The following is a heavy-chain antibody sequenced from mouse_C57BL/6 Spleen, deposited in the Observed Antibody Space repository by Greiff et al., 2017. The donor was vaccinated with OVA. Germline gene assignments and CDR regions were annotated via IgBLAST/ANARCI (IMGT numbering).Heavy chain of an antibody. Sequence: QVQLQQSGPELVKPGASVKISCKASGYTFTDYYINWVKQRPGQGLEWIGWIFPGSGSTYYNEKFKGKATLTVDKSSSTAYMLLSSLTSDDSAVYFCARRGYYYVSSLCDYWGQGTTLTVSS. CDR1: GYTFTDYY. CDR2: IFPGSGST. D-gene: IGHD1-1*01. V-gene: IGHV1-75*01. J-gene: IGHJ2*01. CDR3: ARRGYYYVSSLCDY.